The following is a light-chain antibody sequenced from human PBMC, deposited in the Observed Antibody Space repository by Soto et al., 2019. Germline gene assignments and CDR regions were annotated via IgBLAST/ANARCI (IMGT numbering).Light chain of an antibody. J-gene: IGKJ1*01. CDR3: QQYYSYPLL. V-gene: IGKV1-8*01. CDR1: QGISSY. Sequence: AIRMTQSPSSFSASTGDRVTITCRASQGISSYLAWYQQKPGKAPELLIYAASTLQSGVPSRFSGSGSGTDFTLTISCLQSEDFATYYCQQYYSYPLLFGQGTKVDIK. CDR2: AAS.